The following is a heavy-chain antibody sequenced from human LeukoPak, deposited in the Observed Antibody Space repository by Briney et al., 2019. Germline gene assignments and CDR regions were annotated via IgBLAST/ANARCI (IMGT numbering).Heavy chain of an antibody. J-gene: IGHJ4*02. D-gene: IGHD6-13*01. CDR1: GFTFSNYG. CDR2: IWHDGSNE. V-gene: IGHV3-33*01. CDR3: AREPYGSSWSYFDY. Sequence: GTSLRLSCAASGFTFSNYGMHWVRQAPGKGLEWVAVIWHDGSNEYYADSVRGRFTISRDNSKNTLYLQMSSLRAEDTAVYYCAREPYGSSWSYFDYWGQGTLVTVSS.